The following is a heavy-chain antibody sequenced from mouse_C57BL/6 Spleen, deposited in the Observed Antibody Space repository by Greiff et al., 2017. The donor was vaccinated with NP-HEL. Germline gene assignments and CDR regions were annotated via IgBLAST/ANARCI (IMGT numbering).Heavy chain of an antibody. CDR3: ARHKGAY. J-gene: IGHJ3*01. Sequence: EVKLVESGGDLVKPGGSLKLSCAASGFTLSSYGMSWVRQTPDKRLEWVATISSGGSYTYYPDSVKGRFTISRDNAKNTLYLQMSSLKSEDTAMYYCARHKGAYWGQGTLVTVSA. V-gene: IGHV5-6*01. CDR2: ISSGGSYT. CDR1: GFTLSSYG.